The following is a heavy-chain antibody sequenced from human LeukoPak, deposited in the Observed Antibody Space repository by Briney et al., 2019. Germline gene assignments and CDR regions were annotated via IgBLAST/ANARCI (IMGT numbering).Heavy chain of an antibody. CDR1: GASISSYY. CDR3: ARLGYCSSTSCYGGWWFDP. J-gene: IGHJ5*02. CDR2: IYYSGNT. Sequence: PSETLSLTCTVSGASISSYYWSWIRQPPGKGLEWIGYIYYSGNTNYNPSLKSRVTISVDTSKNQFSLKLSSVTAADTAVYYCARLGYCSSTSCYGGWWFDPWGQGTLVTVSS. V-gene: IGHV4-59*01. D-gene: IGHD2-2*01.